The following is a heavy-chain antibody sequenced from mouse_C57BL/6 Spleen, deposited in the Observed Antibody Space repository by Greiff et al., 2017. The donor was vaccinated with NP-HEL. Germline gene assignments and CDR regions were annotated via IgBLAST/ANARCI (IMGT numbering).Heavy chain of an antibody. CDR2: IDPSDSYT. V-gene: IGHV1-50*01. CDR1: GYTFTSYW. Sequence: QVQLQQPGAELVKPGASVKLSCKASGYTFTSYWMQWVKQRPGQGLAWIGEIDPSDSYTNYNQKFKGKATLTVETSSSTAYMQLSSLTSEDSAVYYCASRLMDYWGQGTSVTVSS. J-gene: IGHJ4*01. D-gene: IGHD1-2*01. CDR3: ASRLMDY.